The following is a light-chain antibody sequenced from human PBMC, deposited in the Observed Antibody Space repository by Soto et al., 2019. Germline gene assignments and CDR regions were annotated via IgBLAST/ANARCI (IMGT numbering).Light chain of an antibody. J-gene: IGKJ1*01. Sequence: DIQMTQSPSTLSASVGDRVIITCRASQSISSWLAWYQQKPGKPPKLLIYDASSLESGVPSRFSGSGSGTEFSLTISSLQPDYFATYYCQQYHNLVTFGQGTKVEIQ. CDR1: QSISSW. CDR3: QQYHNLVT. CDR2: DAS. V-gene: IGKV1-5*01.